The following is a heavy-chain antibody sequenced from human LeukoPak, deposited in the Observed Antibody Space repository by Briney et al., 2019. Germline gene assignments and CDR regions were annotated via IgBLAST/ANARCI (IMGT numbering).Heavy chain of an antibody. J-gene: IGHJ4*02. CDR2: ISGSGDNT. V-gene: IGHV3-23*01. CDR3: AKGRGTAVTSAANY. CDR1: GFTFSSYA. D-gene: IGHD4-17*01. Sequence: GGSLRLSCAASGFTFSSYAMSWVRQAPGEGLEWVSSISGSGDNTYYADSVKDRFSISRDNSKTTASLQMNSLRAEDTAVYYCAKGRGTAVTSAANYWGQGTLVTVSS.